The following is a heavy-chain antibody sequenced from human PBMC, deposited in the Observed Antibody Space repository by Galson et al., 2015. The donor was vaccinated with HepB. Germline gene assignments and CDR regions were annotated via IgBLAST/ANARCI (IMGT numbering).Heavy chain of an antibody. CDR2: IIPILGIA. CDR3: ARVISDYYGSETFDY. V-gene: IGHV1-69*02. CDR1: GGTFSSYT. Sequence: SVKVSCKASGGTFSSYTISWVRQAPGQGLEWMGRIIPILGIANYAQKFQGRVTITADKSTSTAYMELSSLRSEDTAVYYCARVISDYYGSETFDYWGQGTLVTVSS. J-gene: IGHJ4*02. D-gene: IGHD3-10*01.